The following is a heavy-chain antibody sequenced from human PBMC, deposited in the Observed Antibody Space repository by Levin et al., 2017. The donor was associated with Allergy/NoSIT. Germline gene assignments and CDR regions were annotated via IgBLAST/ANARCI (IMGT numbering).Heavy chain of an antibody. CDR2: ISYDTTKR. D-gene: IGHD3-10*01. V-gene: IGHV3-30-3*01. CDR3: ARGFGSGGYYPAFDH. CDR1: GSGFTFSSFA. Sequence: GESLKISCSASGSGFTFSSFAMFWVRQAPGKGLEWLSFISYDTTKRYYAESVKGRFTISRDNSENILYLQMNSLRTEDTAVYYCARGFGSGGYYPAFDHWGQGTLVIVSS. J-gene: IGHJ5*02.